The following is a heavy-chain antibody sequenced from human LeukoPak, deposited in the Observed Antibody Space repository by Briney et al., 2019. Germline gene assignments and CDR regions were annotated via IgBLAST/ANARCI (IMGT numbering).Heavy chain of an antibody. J-gene: IGHJ4*02. Sequence: GASVKVSCKASGYTFTSYDINWVRQATGQGLEWMGWMNPNSGNTGSAQKFQGRVSMTRITPISTAYMELSSLRSEDTAVYYCARSSIIAAAGPYYFDYWGQGTLVTVSS. CDR2: MNPNSGNT. CDR1: GYTFTSYD. V-gene: IGHV1-8*01. CDR3: ARSSIIAAAGPYYFDY. D-gene: IGHD6-13*01.